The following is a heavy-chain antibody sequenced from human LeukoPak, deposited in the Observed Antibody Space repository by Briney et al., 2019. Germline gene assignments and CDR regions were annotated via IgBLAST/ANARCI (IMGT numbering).Heavy chain of an antibody. CDR2: INPNSGGT. J-gene: IGHJ4*02. D-gene: IGHD7-27*01. V-gene: IGHV1-2*02. CDR3: ARVTSGTGDYFDY. Sequence: ASVKVSCKASGYTFTGYYMHWVRQAPGQGLEWMGWINPNSGGTNYAQKFQGRVTMTRDTSISTAYMELSRLRSDDTAVYYCARVTSGTGDYFDYWGQGTLVTVSS. CDR1: GYTFTGYY.